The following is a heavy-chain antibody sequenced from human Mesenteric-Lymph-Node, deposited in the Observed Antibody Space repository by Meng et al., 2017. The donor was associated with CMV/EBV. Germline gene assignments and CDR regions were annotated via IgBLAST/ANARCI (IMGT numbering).Heavy chain of an antibody. CDR1: GYTFTSYD. Sequence: ASVKVSCKASGYTFTSYDINWVRQATGQGLEWMGWMNPNSGNTGYAQKFQGRVTMTRNTSTSTAYMELSSLRSDDTAVYYCARNLGYCTSITCYIFVYWGQGALVTVSS. CDR2: MNPNSGNT. CDR3: ARNLGYCTSITCYIFVY. D-gene: IGHD2-2*01. V-gene: IGHV1-8*01. J-gene: IGHJ4*02.